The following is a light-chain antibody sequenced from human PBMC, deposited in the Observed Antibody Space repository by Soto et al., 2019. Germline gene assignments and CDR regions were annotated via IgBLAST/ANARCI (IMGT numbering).Light chain of an antibody. CDR2: GNN. Sequence: QPVLTQPPSVSGAPGQRVTISCIGATSDVHWYQHLPGTAPKLLIYGNNNRPSGVPDRFSGSKSGTSASLAITGLQAEDEADYYCQSFDSSLSARYVFGTGTKLTVL. CDR1: GATSD. V-gene: IGLV1-40*01. J-gene: IGLJ1*01. CDR3: QSFDSSLSARYV.